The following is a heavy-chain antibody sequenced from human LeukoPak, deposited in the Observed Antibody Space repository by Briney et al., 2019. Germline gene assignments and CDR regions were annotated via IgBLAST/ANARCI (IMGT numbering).Heavy chain of an antibody. Sequence: GESLKISCKGSGYSFTSYWIGWGRQMPGKGLELMGIIYPVDSDTRYSPSFQGQVTISADKSISTAYLQWSSLKASATAMYYCARQPSSSWFDYWGQGTLVTVSS. CDR2: IYPVDSDT. J-gene: IGHJ4*02. CDR1: GYSFTSYW. V-gene: IGHV5-51*01. D-gene: IGHD6-13*01. CDR3: ARQPSSSWFDY.